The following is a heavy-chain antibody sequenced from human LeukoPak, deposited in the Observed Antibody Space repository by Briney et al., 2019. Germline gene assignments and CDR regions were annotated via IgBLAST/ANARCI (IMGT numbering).Heavy chain of an antibody. CDR2: INHSGST. CDR3: ARGGRYSYGGNWFDP. D-gene: IGHD5-18*01. CDR1: GGSFSGYY. V-gene: IGHV4-34*01. Sequence: SETLSLTCAVYGGSFSGYYWSWIRQPPVKGLEWIGEINHSGSTNYNPSLKSRVTISVDTSKNQFSLKLSSVTAADTAVYYCARGGRYSYGGNWFDPWGQGTLVTVSS. J-gene: IGHJ5*02.